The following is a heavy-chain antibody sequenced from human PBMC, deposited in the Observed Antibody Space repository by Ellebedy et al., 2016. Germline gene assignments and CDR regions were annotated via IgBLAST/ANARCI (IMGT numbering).Heavy chain of an antibody. CDR1: GYTFTKYY. CDR3: AREGYLAAPGRNDAFDI. Sequence: ASVKVSCKAFGYTFTKYYLSWVRQAPGQGLEWMGIINPSDGRTSYTQKFQGRVTMKRDTSTSTVYMELSSLRSEDTAVYYCAREGYLAAPGRNDAFDIWGQGTMVTVSS. D-gene: IGHD6-13*01. CDR2: INPSDGRT. J-gene: IGHJ3*02. V-gene: IGHV1-46*01.